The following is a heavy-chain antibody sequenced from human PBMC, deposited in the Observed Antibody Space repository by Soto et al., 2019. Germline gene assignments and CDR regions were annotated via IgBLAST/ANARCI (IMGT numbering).Heavy chain of an antibody. Sequence: QVRLVVSGGGLVKPGGSLRLSCAASGFSFSDYYMSWIRQAPGKGLEWISYISVDSTYTNYADSVKGRFTISRDNAKKSLYLHLHSLRDDDTAVYYCARDWGLIVVPTVYGMDVWGQGTPVTVS. CDR1: GFSFSDYY. V-gene: IGHV3-11*05. D-gene: IGHD2-2*01. J-gene: IGHJ6*02. CDR3: ARDWGLIVVPTVYGMDV. CDR2: ISVDSTYT.